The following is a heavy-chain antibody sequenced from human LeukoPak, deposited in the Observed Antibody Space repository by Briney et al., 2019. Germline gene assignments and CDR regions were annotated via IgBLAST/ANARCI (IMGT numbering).Heavy chain of an antibody. CDR1: GFTFSSYG. J-gene: IGHJ4*02. V-gene: IGHV3-30*02. CDR3: ASPVVVVAATHRDY. D-gene: IGHD2-15*01. Sequence: GGSLRLSCEASGFTFSSYGMQWVRQAPGKGLEWVAFIRYDGNNGRYADSVKGRFTISRDNSKNTLYLQMNSLRAEDTAVYYCASPVVVVAATHRDYWGQGTLVTVSS. CDR2: IRYDGNNG.